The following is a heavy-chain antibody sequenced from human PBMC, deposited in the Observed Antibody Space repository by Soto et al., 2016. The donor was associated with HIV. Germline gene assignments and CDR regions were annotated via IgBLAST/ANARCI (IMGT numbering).Heavy chain of an antibody. D-gene: IGHD1-26*01. CDR2: ISGSGSST. Sequence: EVQLLESGGGLVQPGGSLRLSCAASGFSFSTYAMSWVRQAPGKGLEWVASISGSGSSTYYADSVKGRFTISRDNSKDTLYLQMNSLRAEDTAVYYCNERSAGSPVGXRRADYFDYVGPGNPWSPSPQ. CDR1: GFSFSTYA. J-gene: IGHJ4*02. V-gene: IGHV3-23*01. CDR3: NERSAGSPVGXRRADYFDY.